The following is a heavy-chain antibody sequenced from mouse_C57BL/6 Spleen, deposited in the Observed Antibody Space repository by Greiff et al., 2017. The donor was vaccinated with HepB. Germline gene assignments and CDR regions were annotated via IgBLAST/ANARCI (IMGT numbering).Heavy chain of an antibody. CDR2: IYPGDGDT. J-gene: IGHJ2*01. Sequence: VQLQESGAELVKPGASVKISCKASGYAFSSYWMNWVKQRPGKGLEWIGQIYPGDGDTNYNGKFKGKATLTADKSSSTAYMQLSSLTSEDSAVYFCASGYRGYYFDYWGQGTTLTVSS. CDR1: GYAFSSYW. V-gene: IGHV1-80*01. CDR3: ASGYRGYYFDY. D-gene: IGHD2-14*01.